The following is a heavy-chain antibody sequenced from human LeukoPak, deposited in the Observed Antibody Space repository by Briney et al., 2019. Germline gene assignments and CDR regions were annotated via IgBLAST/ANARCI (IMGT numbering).Heavy chain of an antibody. CDR3: ARDFPGNSSSWYYYYYYMDV. CDR1: GYSISSGYY. Sequence: KSSETLSLTCTVSGYSISSGYYWGWIRQPPGKGLEWIGSIYHSGSTYYNPSLKSRVTISVDTSKNQFSLKLSSVTAADTAVYYCARDFPGNSSSWYYYYYYMDVWGKGTTVTVSS. V-gene: IGHV4-38-2*02. D-gene: IGHD6-13*01. J-gene: IGHJ6*03. CDR2: IYHSGST.